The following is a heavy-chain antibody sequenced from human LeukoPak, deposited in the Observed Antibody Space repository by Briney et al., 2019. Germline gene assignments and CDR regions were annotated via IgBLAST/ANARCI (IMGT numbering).Heavy chain of an antibody. Sequence: ASVKVSCKASGYSFTNYGIGWVRQAPGEGLEWMGWISPYIGESDYAQKFQGRVTMTTDTSTNIAYMELRSLRSDDTAVYYCARSISAVRKGTWFDPWGQGTLVTVSS. CDR3: ARSISAVRKGTWFDP. V-gene: IGHV1-18*01. J-gene: IGHJ5*02. D-gene: IGHD6-13*01. CDR2: ISPYIGES. CDR1: GYSFTNYG.